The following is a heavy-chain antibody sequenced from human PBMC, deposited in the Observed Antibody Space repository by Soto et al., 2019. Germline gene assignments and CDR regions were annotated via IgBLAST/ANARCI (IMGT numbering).Heavy chain of an antibody. J-gene: IGHJ4*02. CDR1: GFTFSRHW. CDR2: IGPDGYRT. V-gene: IGHV3-74*01. CDR3: GRGQNWADDY. Sequence: EVQLVESGGALVQSGGSLRLSCAASGFTFSRHWMHWVRQAPGKGLSWVSHIGPDGYRTRDADSVKGRFIISRANAKNTVDLQLNNLRYDDTAVYDCGRGQNWADDYWGRGILVTVSS. D-gene: IGHD7-27*01.